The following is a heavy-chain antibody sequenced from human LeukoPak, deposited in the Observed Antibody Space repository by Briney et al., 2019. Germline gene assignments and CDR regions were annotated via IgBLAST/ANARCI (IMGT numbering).Heavy chain of an antibody. J-gene: IGHJ3*01. Sequence: PGGSLRLSCAASGFFVSSYYMSWVPQAPGKGLEWDSIIYTNDNTYYADSVKGRFTISRDFSKNTLYLQMDSLRADDTAIYYCARDLGRPRGHNGGGDAIDLWGQGTMVTVSS. CDR2: IYTNDNT. CDR1: GFFVSSYY. V-gene: IGHV3-53*01. D-gene: IGHD5-12*01. CDR3: ARDLGRPRGHNGGGDAIDL.